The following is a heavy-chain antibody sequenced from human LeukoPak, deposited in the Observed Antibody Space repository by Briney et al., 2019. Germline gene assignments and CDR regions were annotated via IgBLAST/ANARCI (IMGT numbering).Heavy chain of an antibody. D-gene: IGHD5-18*01. V-gene: IGHV3-48*01. CDR3: ARDRRYTYDY. Sequence: GGSLRLPCAASGFTFSDYSMNWVRQAPGKGLEWVSYISSSSSTIYYADSVKGRFTISRDNAKNSLYLQMNSLRAEDTAVYYCARDRRYTYDYWGQGTLATVSS. CDR1: GFTFSDYS. CDR2: ISSSSSTI. J-gene: IGHJ4*02.